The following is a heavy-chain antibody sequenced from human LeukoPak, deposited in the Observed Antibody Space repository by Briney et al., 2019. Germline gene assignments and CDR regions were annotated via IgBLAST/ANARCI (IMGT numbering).Heavy chain of an antibody. V-gene: IGHV4-30-4*01. D-gene: IGHD3-22*01. J-gene: IGHJ4*02. CDR2: IYYSGST. CDR1: GGSINIPDYY. Sequence: SETLSLTCTVSGGSINIPDYYWSWIRQPPGKGLEWIGYIYYSGSTFYNPSLKSRVTISAHTSKNQFSLKLSSVTAADTAVYYCARENYDSSAYYVFDYWGQGTLVTVSS. CDR3: ARENYDSSAYYVFDY.